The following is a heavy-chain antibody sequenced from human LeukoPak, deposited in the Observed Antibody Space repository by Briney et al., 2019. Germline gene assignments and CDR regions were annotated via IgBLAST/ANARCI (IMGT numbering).Heavy chain of an antibody. J-gene: IGHJ6*04. CDR3: ARVGRTIFGVGMDV. CDR2: TYYKSKRYN. CDR1: GDSLSSNRAA. V-gene: IGHV6-1*01. D-gene: IGHD3-3*01. Sequence: SQTLSLTSAISGDSLSSNRAASNWIRQSPSRCLEWLGKTYYKSKRYNDYAVSVKSRITIKTDRSNNNCSLPVNYLSPEDTAVYYCARVGRTIFGVGMDVWGKGTTVTVSS.